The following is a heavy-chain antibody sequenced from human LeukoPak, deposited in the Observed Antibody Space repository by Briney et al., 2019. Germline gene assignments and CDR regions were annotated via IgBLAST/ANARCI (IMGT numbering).Heavy chain of an antibody. CDR2: IIGDGTRT. CDR3: LRVDDTNGHNWFDP. V-gene: IGHV3-74*01. CDR1: GFSFSYYW. D-gene: IGHD2-8*01. Sequence: PGGSLRLSCAASGFSFSYYWMHWVRQGSGKGPVWVSRIIGDGTRTDYADSVKGRFTISRDNAKSTLYLRMNSLTVEDTAVYYCLRVDDTNGHNWFDPWGQGTLVTVSS. J-gene: IGHJ5*02.